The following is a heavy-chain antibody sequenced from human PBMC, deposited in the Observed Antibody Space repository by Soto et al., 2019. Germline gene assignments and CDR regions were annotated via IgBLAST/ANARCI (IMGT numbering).Heavy chain of an antibody. V-gene: IGHV1-69*01. J-gene: IGHJ5*02. CDR3: ARGAGWFDP. CDR1: GGTFSSYA. Sequence: QVQLVQSGAEEKKPGPSVKVSCQASGGTFSSYAISGVRQGPGQGLEWVGGIIPIFGTANYAQKFQGRVTISADESTSTAYMELSRLRSEDPAVYYCARGAGWFDPWGQGTLVTVSS. CDR2: IIPIFGTA.